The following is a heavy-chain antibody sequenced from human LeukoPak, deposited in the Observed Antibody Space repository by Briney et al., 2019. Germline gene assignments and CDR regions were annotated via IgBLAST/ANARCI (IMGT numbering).Heavy chain of an antibody. V-gene: IGHV4-34*01. CDR3: ARGLGGSDAFDI. CDR2: INHSGST. Sequence: PSETLSLTCAVYGGSFSGYYWSWIRRPPGKGLEWIGEINHSGSTNYNPSLKSRVTISVDTSKNQFSLKLSSVTAADTAVYYCARGLGGSDAFDIWGQGTMVTVSS. D-gene: IGHD2-15*01. CDR1: GGSFSGYY. J-gene: IGHJ3*02.